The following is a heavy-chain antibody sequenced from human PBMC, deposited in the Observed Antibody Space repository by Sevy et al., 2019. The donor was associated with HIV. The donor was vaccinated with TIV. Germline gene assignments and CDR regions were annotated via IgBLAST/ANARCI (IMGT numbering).Heavy chain of an antibody. Sequence: GGSLRLSCTGSGFNIADYYMTWVRQAPGKGLDWVGFIITKNHVGTPEYGASVKGRFTISRDDSKNTIYLQMHSLKTEDTGIYYCARHAREAWRGSGVYYNVTDGFDPWGQGTLVTVSS. CDR1: GFNIADYY. V-gene: IGHV3-49*04. J-gene: IGHJ5*02. CDR2: IITKNHVGTP. CDR3: ARHAREAWRGSGVYYNVTDGFDP. D-gene: IGHD3-10*01.